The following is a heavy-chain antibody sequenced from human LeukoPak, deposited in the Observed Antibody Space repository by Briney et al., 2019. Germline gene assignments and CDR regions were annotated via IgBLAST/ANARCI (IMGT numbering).Heavy chain of an antibody. D-gene: IGHD3-22*01. CDR2: IYYSGST. CDR3: ARDLVYDSGGYRTFDI. V-gene: IGHV4-59*01. CDR1: GGSISSYY. J-gene: IGHJ3*02. Sequence: SETLSLTCTVSGGSISSYYWSWIRQPPGKGLEWIGCIYYSGSTNYNPSLKSRVTISVDTSKNQFSLKLRSVTAADTAVYYCARDLVYDSGGYRTFDIWGQGTMVTVSS.